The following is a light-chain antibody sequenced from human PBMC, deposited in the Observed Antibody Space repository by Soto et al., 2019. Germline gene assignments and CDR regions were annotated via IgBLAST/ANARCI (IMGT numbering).Light chain of an antibody. J-gene: IGKJ5*01. Sequence: DIQMTQSPSSLSGSVGDRVTITCRASENISRHLNWYQQKPGKAPKLLIYAASSLQNGVPSRFRGGGSGTDFTLTISNLQPEDFATYYCHQTYTTLSIPFGQGTRLESK. CDR2: AAS. CDR3: HQTYTTLSIP. V-gene: IGKV1-39*01. CDR1: ENISRH.